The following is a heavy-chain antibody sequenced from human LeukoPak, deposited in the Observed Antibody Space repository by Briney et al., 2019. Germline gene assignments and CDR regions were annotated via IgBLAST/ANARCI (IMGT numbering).Heavy chain of an antibody. CDR1: GFTFNTYA. J-gene: IGHJ4*02. Sequence: PGGSLRLSCAASGFTFNTYAMSWVRQAPGKGLEWVSYISSSGTTIYYADSVKGRFTISRDNAKNSLYLQMNSLRAEGTAVYYCARRRDSGSLQHFDYWGQGTLVTVSS. D-gene: IGHD1-26*01. V-gene: IGHV3-11*01. CDR3: ARRRDSGSLQHFDY. CDR2: ISSSGTTI.